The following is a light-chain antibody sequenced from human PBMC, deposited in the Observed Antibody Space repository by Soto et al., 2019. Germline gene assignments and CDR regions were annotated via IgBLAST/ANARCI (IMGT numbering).Light chain of an antibody. CDR3: QQYSIFCPT. V-gene: IGKV1-5*03. CDR1: QSISSW. J-gene: IGKJ4*01. CDR2: KAS. Sequence: DIQMTQSPSTLSASVGDRVTITCRASQSISSWLAWYQQKPGKAPKLLIQKASSLESGVPSRFSGSGSGTEFTLTISSLQPDDFAPYYCQQYSIFCPTFGGGTKVEIK.